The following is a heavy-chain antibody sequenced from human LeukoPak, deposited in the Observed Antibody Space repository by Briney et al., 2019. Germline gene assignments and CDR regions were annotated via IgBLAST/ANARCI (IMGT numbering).Heavy chain of an antibody. CDR3: ARDGSTARPGAFDY. D-gene: IGHD2-2*01. J-gene: IGHJ4*02. CDR1: GFTFDDYA. Sequence: PGGSLRLSCAASGFTFDDYAMHWVRQAPGKGLEWVSGISWNSGSIGYADSVKGRFTISRDNSKNTLYLQVSSLRTEDTAVYYCARDGSTARPGAFDYWGQGTLVIVSS. V-gene: IGHV3-9*01. CDR2: ISWNSGSI.